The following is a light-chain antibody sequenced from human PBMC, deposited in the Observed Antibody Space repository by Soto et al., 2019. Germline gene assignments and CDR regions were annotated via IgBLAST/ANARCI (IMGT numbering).Light chain of an antibody. J-gene: IGLJ2*01. Sequence: QSVLTQPASVSGSPGQSITISCTGTSSDVGGYKYVSWYQQHPDKAPKLIIFEVSNRPSGISSRFSGSKSGNTASLTISGLQAEDEADYYCCSYAGSRGLVFGGGTKLTVL. V-gene: IGLV2-14*01. CDR2: EVS. CDR3: CSYAGSRGLV. CDR1: SSDVGGYKY.